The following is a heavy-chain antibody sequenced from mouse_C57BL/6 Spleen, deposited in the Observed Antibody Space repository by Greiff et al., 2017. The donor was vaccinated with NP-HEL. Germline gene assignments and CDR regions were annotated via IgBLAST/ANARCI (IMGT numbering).Heavy chain of an antibody. CDR3: ARGRDGYGKTSYYAMDY. CDR2: INPNYGTT. CDR1: GYSFTDYN. D-gene: IGHD3-3*01. Sequence: LVESGPELVKPGASVKISCKASGYSFTDYNMNWVKQSNGKSLEWIGVINPNYGTTSYNQKFKGKATLTVDQSSSTAYMQLNSLTSEDSAVYYCARGRDGYGKTSYYAMDYWGQGTSVTVSS. V-gene: IGHV1-39*01. J-gene: IGHJ4*01.